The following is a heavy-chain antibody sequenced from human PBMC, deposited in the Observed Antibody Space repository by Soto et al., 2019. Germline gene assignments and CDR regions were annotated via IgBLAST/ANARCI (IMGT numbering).Heavy chain of an antibody. CDR1: GFTFSRVG. CDR3: ARVAY. CDR2: ISSASSET. V-gene: IGHV3-21*01. J-gene: IGHJ4*02. Sequence: GGSLRLSCEASGFTFSRVGMNWVRQVPGKGLEWVASISSASSETWYADSVKGRFIISRDNAQNSLFLQMNTLRPEDSAIYYCARVAYWGPGTQVTVSS.